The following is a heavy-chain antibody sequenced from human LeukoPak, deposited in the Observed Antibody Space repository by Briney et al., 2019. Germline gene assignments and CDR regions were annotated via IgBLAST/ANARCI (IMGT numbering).Heavy chain of an antibody. CDR2: INPNSGGT. CDR1: GYTFTGYY. CDR3: ARSTVLYYYMDV. V-gene: IGHV1-2*02. Sequence: ASVKVSCKASGYTFTGYYMHWVRQAPGQGLEWMGWINPNSGGTNYAQKFQGRVTMTRDTSISTAYMELSRLRSDDTAVYYCARSTVLYYYMDVWGKGTTGTVSS. D-gene: IGHD4-17*01. J-gene: IGHJ6*03.